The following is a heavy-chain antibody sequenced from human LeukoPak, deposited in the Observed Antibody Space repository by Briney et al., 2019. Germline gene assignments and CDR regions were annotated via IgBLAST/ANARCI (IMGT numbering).Heavy chain of an antibody. J-gene: IGHJ4*02. CDR3: AKDHPLYYDILTGYLFDY. V-gene: IGHV3-23*01. CDR1: GFTFSNYA. CDR2: ISGSGGST. D-gene: IGHD3-9*01. Sequence: PGGSLRLSCAASGFTFSNYAMNWVRQTPGKGLEWVSAISGSGGSTYYADSVKGRFTISRDNSKNTLYLQMNSLRAEDTAVYYCAKDHPLYYDILTGYLFDYWGQGTLVTVSS.